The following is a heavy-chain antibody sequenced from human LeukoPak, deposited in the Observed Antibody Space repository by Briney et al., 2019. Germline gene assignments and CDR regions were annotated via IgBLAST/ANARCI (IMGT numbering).Heavy chain of an antibody. CDR3: ARVRGSKYSSSRYAFDI. J-gene: IGHJ3*02. CDR2: IYYSGST. D-gene: IGHD6-6*01. V-gene: IGHV4-59*12. Sequence: SETLSLTCTVSGGSISSYYWSWIRQPPGKGLEWIGYIYYSGSTNYNPSLKSRVTISLDTSENQFSLKLSSVTAADTAVYYCARVRGSKYSSSRYAFDIWGQGTMVTVSS. CDR1: GGSISSYY.